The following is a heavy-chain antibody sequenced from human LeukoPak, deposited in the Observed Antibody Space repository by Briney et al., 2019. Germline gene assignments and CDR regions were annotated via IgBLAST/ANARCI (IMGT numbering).Heavy chain of an antibody. CDR3: ARAHSSSWYDYYYMDV. V-gene: IGHV3-21*01. J-gene: IGHJ6*03. CDR2: ISSSSSYI. D-gene: IGHD6-13*01. CDR1: GFTFSSYS. Sequence: GGSLRLSCAASGFTFSSYSMNWVRQAPGKGLEWVSSISSSSSYIYYADSVKGRFTISRDNAKNSLYLQMNSLRAEDTAVYYCARAHSSSWYDYYYMDVWGKGTTVTISS.